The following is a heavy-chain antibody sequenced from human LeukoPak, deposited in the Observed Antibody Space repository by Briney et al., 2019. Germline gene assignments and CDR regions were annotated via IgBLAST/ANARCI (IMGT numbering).Heavy chain of an antibody. D-gene: IGHD3-10*01. J-gene: IGHJ5*02. CDR3: ARDRGYYGTRFDP. Sequence: TGGSLRLSCAASGFTFSSYSMNWVRQAPGKGLEWVSSISSSSSYIYYADSVKGRFTISRDNAKNSLYLQMNSLRAEDTAVYYCARDRGYYGTRFDPWGQGTLVTVSS. V-gene: IGHV3-21*01. CDR2: ISSSSSYI. CDR1: GFTFSSYS.